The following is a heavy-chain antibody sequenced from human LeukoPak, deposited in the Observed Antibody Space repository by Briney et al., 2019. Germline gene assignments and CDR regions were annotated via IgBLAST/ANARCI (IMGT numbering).Heavy chain of an antibody. CDR3: ASYSGSWGHYYYGMDV. Sequence: GGSLRLSCAASGFTVSSNYMSWVRQAPGKGLERVSVIYSGGSTYYADSVKGRFTISRDNSKNTLYLQMNSLRAEDTAVYYCASYSGSWGHYYYGMDVWGQGTTVTVS. CDR2: IYSGGST. D-gene: IGHD6-13*01. V-gene: IGHV3-53*01. J-gene: IGHJ6*02. CDR1: GFTVSSNY.